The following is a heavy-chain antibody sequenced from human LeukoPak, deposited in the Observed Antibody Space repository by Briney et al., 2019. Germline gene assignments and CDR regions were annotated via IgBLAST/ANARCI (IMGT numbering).Heavy chain of an antibody. V-gene: IGHV4-61*01. CDR3: ARHRYYYDSSGYYYQP. D-gene: IGHD3-22*01. CDR1: GDSVSGISFY. J-gene: IGHJ5*02. CDR2: IYYSGST. Sequence: PSETLSLTCTVSGDSVSGISFYWSWIRQPPGKGLEWIGYIYYSGSTNYNPSLKSRVTISVDTSKNQFSLRLSSVTAADTAVYYCARHRYYYDSSGYYYQPWGQGTLVTVSS.